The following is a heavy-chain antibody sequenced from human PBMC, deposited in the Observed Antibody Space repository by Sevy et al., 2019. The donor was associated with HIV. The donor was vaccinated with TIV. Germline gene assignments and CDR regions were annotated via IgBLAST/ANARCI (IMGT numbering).Heavy chain of an antibody. V-gene: IGHV3-30*18. CDR1: GFTFSSYG. D-gene: IGHD2-21*02. CDR2: ISYDGSNK. Sequence: GGSLRLSCAASGFTFSSYGMHWVRQAPGKGLEWVAVISYDGSNKYYANSVKGRFTISRDNSKNTLYLQMNSLRAEDTAVYYCAKDPRAVTGAFDIWGQGTMVTVSS. CDR3: AKDPRAVTGAFDI. J-gene: IGHJ3*02.